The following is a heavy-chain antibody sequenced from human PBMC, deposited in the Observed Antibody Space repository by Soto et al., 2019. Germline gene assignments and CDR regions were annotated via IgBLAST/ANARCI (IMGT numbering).Heavy chain of an antibody. Sequence: EVQLLESGGGLVQPGGSLRLSCAASGFTFSSYAMSWVRQAPGKGQEWVSAIGGSGGSTYYADSVKGRFTISRDNSKNTLYLQMNSLRAEDTAVYYWAKGLRSGSYYLFDYWGQGTLVTVSS. D-gene: IGHD3-10*01. V-gene: IGHV3-23*01. CDR2: IGGSGGST. CDR1: GFTFSSYA. J-gene: IGHJ4*02. CDR3: AKGLRSGSYYLFDY.